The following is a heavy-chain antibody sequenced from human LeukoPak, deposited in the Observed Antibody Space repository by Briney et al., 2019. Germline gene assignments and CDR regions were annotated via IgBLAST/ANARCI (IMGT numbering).Heavy chain of an antibody. CDR3: ARDLREYPGALAFDI. J-gene: IGHJ3*02. CDR2: ISAYNGNT. Sequence: ASVKVSCKASGYTFTSYGISWVRQAPGQGLEWMGWISAYNGNTNYAQKLQGRVTMTTDTSTSTAYMELRSLRSDDTAVYYCARDLREYPGALAFDIWGQGTMVTVSS. CDR1: GYTFTSYG. V-gene: IGHV1-18*01. D-gene: IGHD1-26*01.